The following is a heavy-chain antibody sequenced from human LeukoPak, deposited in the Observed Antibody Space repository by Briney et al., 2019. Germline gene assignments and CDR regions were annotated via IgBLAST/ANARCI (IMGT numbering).Heavy chain of an antibody. CDR1: GFTFRNFG. CDR3: AKDRSYYGSGSYDY. J-gene: IGHJ4*02. CDR2: IEHDGNGA. Sequence: PGGSLRLSCVASGFTFRNFGIHWVRQTPDKGLEWVAFIEHDGNGAYYPESVKGRFTISRDNSKNTLYLQMNSLRAEDTAVYYCAKDRSYYGSGSYDYWGQGTLVTVSS. V-gene: IGHV3-30*02. D-gene: IGHD3-10*01.